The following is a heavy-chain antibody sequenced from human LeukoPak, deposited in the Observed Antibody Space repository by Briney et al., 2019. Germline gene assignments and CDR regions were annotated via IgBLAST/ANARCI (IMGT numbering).Heavy chain of an antibody. J-gene: IGHJ6*02. V-gene: IGHV1-69*04. Sequence: ASVKVSCKASGGTFSSYAIRWVRPAPGQGLEWMGRIIPILGIANYAQKFQGRVTITADKSTSTAYMELSSLRSEDTAVYYCARDRAYCGGDCYSYYYGMDVWGQGTTVTVSS. D-gene: IGHD2-21*02. CDR1: GGTFSSYA. CDR3: ARDRAYCGGDCYSYYYGMDV. CDR2: IIPILGIA.